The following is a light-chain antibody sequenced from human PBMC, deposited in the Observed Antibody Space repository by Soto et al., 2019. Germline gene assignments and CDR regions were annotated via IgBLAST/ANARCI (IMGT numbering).Light chain of an antibody. Sequence: EVVMTQSPATLSVSPGERATLSCRASENINNRLAWYQQTPGQAPRLLIYGASTRATGIPDRFRGSGSGTECSLTVGSPQSEDFAVYYCQEYSDWPPWTFGQGTKVDSK. V-gene: IGKV3-15*01. CDR1: ENINNR. J-gene: IGKJ1*01. CDR2: GAS. CDR3: QEYSDWPPWT.